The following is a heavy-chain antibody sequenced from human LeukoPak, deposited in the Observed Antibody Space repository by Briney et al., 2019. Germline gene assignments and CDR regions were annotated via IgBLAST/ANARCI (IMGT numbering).Heavy chain of an antibody. D-gene: IGHD5-18*01. V-gene: IGHV4-59*02. CDR2: THYSGSS. CDR3: ARRGYSYGSDY. J-gene: IGHJ4*02. CDR1: GGSVYSHY. Sequence: SETLSLTCTVSGGSVYSHYWSWIRQPPGKGLEWIGYTHYSGSSNYNPSLKSRVTMSVETSRNHFSLKLSSVTAADTAVYYCARRGYSYGSDYWGQGTLVTVSS.